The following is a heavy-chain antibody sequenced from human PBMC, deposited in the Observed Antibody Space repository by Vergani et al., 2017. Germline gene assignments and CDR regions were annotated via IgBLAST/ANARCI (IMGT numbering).Heavy chain of an antibody. V-gene: IGHV4-4*02. CDR1: GGSISSSNW. CDR3: ARGKRGPYCSGGSCRRGYYYYGMDV. Sequence: QVQLQESGPGLVKPSGTLSLTCAVSGGSISSSNWWSWVRQPPGKGLEWIGEIYHSGSTNYNPSLKSRVTISVDKSKNQFSLKLSSVTAADTAVYYCARGKRGPYCSGGSCRRGYYYYGMDVWGQGTTVTVSS. J-gene: IGHJ6*02. D-gene: IGHD2-15*01. CDR2: IYHSGST.